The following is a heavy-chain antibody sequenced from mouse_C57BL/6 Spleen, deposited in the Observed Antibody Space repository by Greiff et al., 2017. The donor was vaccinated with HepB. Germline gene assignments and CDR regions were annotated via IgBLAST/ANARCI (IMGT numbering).Heavy chain of an antibody. CDR2: IDPSDSET. V-gene: IGHV1-52*01. Sequence: QVQLQQSGPELVKPGASVKISCKASGYTFTSYWMHWVKQRPIQGLEWIGNIDPSDSETHYNQKFKDKATLTVDKSSSTAYMQLSSLTSEDSAVYYCAAYGSRGWYFDVWGTGTTVTVSS. J-gene: IGHJ1*03. CDR1: GYTFTSYW. CDR3: AAYGSRGWYFDV. D-gene: IGHD1-1*01.